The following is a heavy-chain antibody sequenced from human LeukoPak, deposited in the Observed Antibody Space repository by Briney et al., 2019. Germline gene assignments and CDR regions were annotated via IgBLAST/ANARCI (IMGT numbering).Heavy chain of an antibody. CDR1: GFTFSSHV. CDR3: ARGKRRFDY. Sequence: GRSLRLSCAASGFTFSSHVMHWVRQAPGKGLEWVSYISSSGFSTYYAGSVKGRFTISRDNARNSLYLQMNSLAPEDTALYYCARGKRRFDYWGQGTLVSVSS. V-gene: IGHV3-48*04. J-gene: IGHJ4*02. CDR2: ISSSGFST.